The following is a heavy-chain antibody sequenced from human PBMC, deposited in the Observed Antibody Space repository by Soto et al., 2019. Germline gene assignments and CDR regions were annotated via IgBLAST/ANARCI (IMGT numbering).Heavy chain of an antibody. Sequence: PGGSLRLSCAASGFTFSNAWMSWVRQAPGKGLEWVGRIKSKTGGGTTDYAAPVKGRFTISRDDSKNTLYLQMNSLKTEDTAVYYCTTDEFTGTTTLDYYYGMDVWGQGTTVTVSS. CDR2: IKSKTGGGTT. CDR3: TTDEFTGTTTLDYYYGMDV. J-gene: IGHJ6*02. D-gene: IGHD1-7*01. V-gene: IGHV3-15*01. CDR1: GFTFSNAW.